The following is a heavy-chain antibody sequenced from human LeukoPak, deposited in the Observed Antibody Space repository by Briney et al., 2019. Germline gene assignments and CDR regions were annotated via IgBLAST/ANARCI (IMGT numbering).Heavy chain of an antibody. D-gene: IGHD2-15*01. V-gene: IGHV4-34*01. Sequence: PSETLSITCAVYGGSFSGYYWSWIRQPPGMGLEWFGEINNSGSTNYNLSLKSRFTISVDKSKDQFSLKLSSVTAADTAVYYCARGPYCSGGSCYSGAFDIWGQGTMVTVSS. CDR2: INNSGST. CDR1: GGSFSGYY. CDR3: ARGPYCSGGSCYSGAFDI. J-gene: IGHJ3*02.